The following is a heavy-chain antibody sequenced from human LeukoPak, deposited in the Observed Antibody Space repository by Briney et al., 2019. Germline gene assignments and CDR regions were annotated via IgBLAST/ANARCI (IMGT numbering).Heavy chain of an antibody. V-gene: IGHV4-4*02. Sequence: PSETLSLTCAVSGGSISSSNWWSWVRQPPGKGLEWIGEIYHSGSTNYNPSLKSRVTISVDKSKNQFSLKLSSVTAADTAVYYCARAVVRGARARPFDYWGQGTLVTVSS. D-gene: IGHD3-10*01. CDR3: ARAVVRGARARPFDY. J-gene: IGHJ4*02. CDR1: GGSISSSNW. CDR2: IYHSGST.